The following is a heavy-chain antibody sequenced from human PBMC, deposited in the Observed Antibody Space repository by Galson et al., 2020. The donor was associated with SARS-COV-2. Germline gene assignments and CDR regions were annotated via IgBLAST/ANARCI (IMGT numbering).Heavy chain of an antibody. CDR3: ARQTGQWLVLCWFDP. CDR1: GYSISSGYY. Sequence: SETLSLTCAVSGYSISSGYYWGWIRQPPGKGLEWIGSIYHSGSTYYNPSLKSRVTISVDTSKNQFSLKLSSVTAADTAVYYCARQTGQWLVLCWFDPWGQGTLVTVSS. CDR2: IYHSGST. D-gene: IGHD6-19*01. V-gene: IGHV4-38-2*01. J-gene: IGHJ5*02.